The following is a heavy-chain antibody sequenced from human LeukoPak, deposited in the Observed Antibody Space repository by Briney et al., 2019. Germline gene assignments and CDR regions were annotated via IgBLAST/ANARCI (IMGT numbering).Heavy chain of an antibody. V-gene: IGHV4-30-2*01. Sequence: SQTLSLTCTVSGGSISSGGYYWSWIRQHPGKGLEWIGYIYHSGSTYYNPSLKSRVTISVDRSKNQFSLKLSSVTAADTAVYYCARGYYYDSSWYFDLWGRGTLVTVSS. D-gene: IGHD3-22*01. CDR1: GGSISSGGYY. CDR2: IYHSGST. CDR3: ARGYYYDSSWYFDL. J-gene: IGHJ2*01.